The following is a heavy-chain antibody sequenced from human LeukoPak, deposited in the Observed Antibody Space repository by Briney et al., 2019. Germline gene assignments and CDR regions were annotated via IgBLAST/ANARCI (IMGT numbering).Heavy chain of an antibody. CDR3: ARALPYSSSIDY. J-gene: IGHJ4*02. Sequence: GASVKVSCKASGYTFTGYYMHWVRQAPGQGLEWMGWINPNSGGTNYAQKFQGRVTMTRDTSISTAYMELSGLRSDDTAVYYCARALPYSSSIDYWGQGTLVTVSS. CDR2: INPNSGGT. D-gene: IGHD6-13*01. CDR1: GYTFTGYY. V-gene: IGHV1-2*02.